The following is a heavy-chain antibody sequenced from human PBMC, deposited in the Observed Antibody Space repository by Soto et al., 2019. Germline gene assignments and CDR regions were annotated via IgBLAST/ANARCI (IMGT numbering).Heavy chain of an antibody. CDR2: ISWNSGSI. J-gene: IGHJ3*02. CDR3: AKSRRLGDAFDI. Sequence: GGSLRLSCAASGFTFSSYAMHWVRQAPGKGLEWVSGISWNSGSIGYADSVKGRFTISRDNAKNSLYLQMNSLRAEDTALYYCAKSRRLGDAFDIWGQGTMVTVSS. V-gene: IGHV3-9*01. CDR1: GFTFSSYA. D-gene: IGHD3-16*01.